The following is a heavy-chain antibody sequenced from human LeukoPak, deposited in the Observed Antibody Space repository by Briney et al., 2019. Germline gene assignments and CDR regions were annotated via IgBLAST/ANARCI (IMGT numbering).Heavy chain of an antibody. CDR1: GGSISSSSYY. J-gene: IGHJ4*02. Sequence: SETLSLTCTVSGGSISSSSYYWGWIRQPPGKGLEWIGSIYYSGSTYYNPSLKSRVTISVDTSKNQFSLKLSSVTAADTAVYYCARSYCSGGSCYWTTVVTLRRPRFSFDYWGQGTLVTVSS. CDR2: IYYSGST. CDR3: ARSYCSGGSCYWTTVVTLRRPRFSFDY. V-gene: IGHV4-39*01. D-gene: IGHD2-15*01.